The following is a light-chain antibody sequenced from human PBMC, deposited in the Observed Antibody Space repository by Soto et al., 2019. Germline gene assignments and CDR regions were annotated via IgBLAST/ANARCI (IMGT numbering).Light chain of an antibody. J-gene: IGKJ4*01. CDR2: GAS. CDR3: QQHYRIPLT. V-gene: IGKV3-20*01. Sequence: ENVLTQSPGTLSLSPVERATVSCRASQSITGSYLAWYQQTPGQAPRLLIYGASSRATGVPDRFSGSGSGTDFTLTIRRLEPDDFAVYYCQQHYRIPLTFGGGTTVDIK. CDR1: QSITGSY.